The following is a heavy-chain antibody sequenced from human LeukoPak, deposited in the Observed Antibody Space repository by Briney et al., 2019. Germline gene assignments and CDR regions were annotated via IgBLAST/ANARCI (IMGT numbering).Heavy chain of an antibody. CDR3: AKGGSFFLFDY. D-gene: IGHD1-26*01. Sequence: GGSLRLSCAASGFTLSDYYMTWIRQAPGKGLEWVSYVSNGGSSSILYADSVKGRFTISRDNSKNTLYLQMNSLRAEDTAVYYCAKGGSFFLFDYWGQGTLVTVSS. J-gene: IGHJ4*02. CDR1: GFTLSDYY. CDR2: VSNGGSSSI. V-gene: IGHV3-11*04.